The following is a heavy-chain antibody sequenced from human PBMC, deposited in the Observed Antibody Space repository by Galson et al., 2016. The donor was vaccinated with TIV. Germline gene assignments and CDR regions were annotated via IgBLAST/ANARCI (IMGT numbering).Heavy chain of an antibody. CDR1: GDAFTIYA. V-gene: IGHV1-69*13. CDR3: ARGFPVLPASMSGESAWNDWFDP. CDR2: IIPIFGTA. Sequence: SVKVSCKASGDAFTIYAISWVRQAPGQGLEWMGGIIPIFGTANYAQKFQGRVTITADETTSTAYMELSSLASNDTAVYYCARGFPVLPASMSGESAWNDWFDPWGQGTPVSVFS. J-gene: IGHJ5*02. D-gene: IGHD2/OR15-2a*01.